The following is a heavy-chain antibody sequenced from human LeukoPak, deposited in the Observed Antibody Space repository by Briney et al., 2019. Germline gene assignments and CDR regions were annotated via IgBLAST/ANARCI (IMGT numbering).Heavy chain of an antibody. D-gene: IGHD2-2*01. CDR2: IYPGDSDT. J-gene: IGHJ4*02. CDR1: GYSFTKYW. V-gene: IGHV5-51*01. Sequence: KLGESLKISCKGSGYSFTKYWIGWVRQMPGKGLEWMGIIYPGDSDTIYSPSFQGQVTFSADKSISTAYLQWSTLKASDTAMYYCARQVPPSQPYYFDHWGQGTLVTVSS. CDR3: ARQVPPSQPYYFDH.